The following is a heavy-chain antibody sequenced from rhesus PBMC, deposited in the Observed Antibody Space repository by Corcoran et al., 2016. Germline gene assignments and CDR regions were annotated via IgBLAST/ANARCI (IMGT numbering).Heavy chain of an antibody. Sequence: QVQLQESGPGLVKPSETLSLTCAVSGYSISSGYGWSWIRQPPGKGREWIGYIGGSSGSTNYNPSLTSRFTISKDTSKTQFSLKLSSVTAADTAVYYCARGSGSWPYNSLDVWGRGVLVTVSS. V-gene: IGHV4-127*01. CDR2: IGGSSGST. CDR1: GYSISSGYG. D-gene: IGHD6-25*01. CDR3: ARGSGSWPYNSLDV. J-gene: IGHJ5-2*02.